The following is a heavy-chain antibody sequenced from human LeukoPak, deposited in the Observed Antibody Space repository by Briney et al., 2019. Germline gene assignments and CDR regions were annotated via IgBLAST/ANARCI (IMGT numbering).Heavy chain of an antibody. Sequence: KPSETLSLTCTVSGYSISSGYYWGWIRQPPGKGLEWIGSIYHSGSTYYNPSLKSRVTISVDTSNNQFSLKLSSVTAADTAVYYCAREYTARLGDNDAFDIWGQGTMVTVSS. D-gene: IGHD5-18*01. CDR2: IYHSGST. V-gene: IGHV4-38-2*02. J-gene: IGHJ3*02. CDR1: GYSISSGYY. CDR3: AREYTARLGDNDAFDI.